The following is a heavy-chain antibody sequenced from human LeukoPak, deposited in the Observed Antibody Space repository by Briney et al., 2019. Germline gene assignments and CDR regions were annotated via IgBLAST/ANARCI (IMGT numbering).Heavy chain of an antibody. CDR1: GYTFTSYY. CDR2: INPNSGGT. Sequence: ASVKVSCKASGYTFTSYYMHWVRQAPGQGLEWMGWINPNSGGTNYAQKFQGRVTMTRDTSISTAYMELSRLRSDDTAVYYCARRTTGYSYGRYYFDYWGQGTLVTVSS. CDR3: ARRTTGYSYGRYYFDY. D-gene: IGHD5-18*01. V-gene: IGHV1-2*02. J-gene: IGHJ4*02.